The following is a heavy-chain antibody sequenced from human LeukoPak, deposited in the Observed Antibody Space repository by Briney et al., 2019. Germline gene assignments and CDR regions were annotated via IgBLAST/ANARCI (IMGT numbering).Heavy chain of an antibody. CDR3: ARDWAMVRGVMGHAFDI. V-gene: IGHV4-31*03. CDR1: GGSISSGGYY. Sequence: SQTLSLTCTVPGGSISSGGYYWSWIRQHPGKGLEWIGYIYYSGSAYYNPSLKSRVTISVDTSKNQFSLKLSSVTAADTAVYYCARDWAMVRGVMGHAFDIWGQGTMVTVSS. D-gene: IGHD3-10*01. CDR2: IYYSGSA. J-gene: IGHJ3*02.